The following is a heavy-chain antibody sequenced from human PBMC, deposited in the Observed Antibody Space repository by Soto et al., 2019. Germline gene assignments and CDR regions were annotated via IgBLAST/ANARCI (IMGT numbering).Heavy chain of an antibody. CDR1: GFTFSSYA. D-gene: IGHD6-6*01. CDR2: ISGSGATT. J-gene: IGHJ6*02. V-gene: IGHV3-23*01. Sequence: EEQLLESGGGLVQPGGSLRLSCAASGFTFSSYAMSWVRQAPGKGLEWVSAISGSGATTYHADSVKGRFTISRENSQNPLYLQMNSLRAEDTDVYYCANPPYSSSTFYYYGMDVWGRGTTVTVSS. CDR3: ANPPYSSSTFYYYGMDV.